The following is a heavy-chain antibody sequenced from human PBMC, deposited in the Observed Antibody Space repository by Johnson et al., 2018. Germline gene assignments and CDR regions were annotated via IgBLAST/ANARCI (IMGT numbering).Heavy chain of an antibody. J-gene: IGHJ6*02. CDR1: GFTFRSYD. Sequence: VQLVESGGGLVQPGGSLRLSCAASGFTFRSYDMHWVRQATGKGLEWVSAIGTAGDTYYPGSVNGRFTISRENAKNSLYLQMNSRRDGDTSVYYCARGGYGDYRFYYYYGMDVWGQGTTVTVSS. V-gene: IGHV3-13*01. D-gene: IGHD4-17*01. CDR2: IGTAGDT. CDR3: ARGGYGDYRFYYYYGMDV.